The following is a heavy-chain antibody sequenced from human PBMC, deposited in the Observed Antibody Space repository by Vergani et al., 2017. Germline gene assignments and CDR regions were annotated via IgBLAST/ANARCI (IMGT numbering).Heavy chain of an antibody. CDR3: ARFTVDHQHSVRLRARGYYGMDV. D-gene: IGHD4-23*01. V-gene: IGHV4-59*01. Sequence: QVQLQESGPGLVKPSETLSLTCTVSGGSISSYYWSWIRQPPGKGLEWIGYIYYSGSTNYNPSLKSRVTISVDTSKNQFSLKLSSVTAADTAVYYCARFTVDHQHSVRLRARGYYGMDVWGQGTTVTVSS. CDR2: IYYSGST. CDR1: GGSISSYY. J-gene: IGHJ6*02.